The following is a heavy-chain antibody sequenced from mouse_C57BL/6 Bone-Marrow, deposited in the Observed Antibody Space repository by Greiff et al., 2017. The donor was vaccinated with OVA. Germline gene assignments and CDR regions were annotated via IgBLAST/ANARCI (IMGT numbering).Heavy chain of an antibody. CDR3: ARSYYSNYYYAMDY. CDR2: IDPSDSYT. Sequence: QVHVKQPGAELVMPGASVKLSCKASGYTFTSYWMHWVKQRPGQGLEWIGEIDPSDSYTNYNQKFKGKFTLTVDKSSSTAYMQLSSLTSEDSAVYYCARSYYSNYYYAMDYWGQGTSVTVSS. V-gene: IGHV1-69*01. J-gene: IGHJ4*01. D-gene: IGHD2-5*01. CDR1: GYTFTSYW.